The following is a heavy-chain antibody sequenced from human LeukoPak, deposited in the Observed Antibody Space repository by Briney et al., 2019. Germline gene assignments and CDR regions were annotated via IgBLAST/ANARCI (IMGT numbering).Heavy chain of an antibody. CDR3: ASTPLGYCSSTSCYPSYHYYMDV. D-gene: IGHD2-2*01. CDR1: GYTFSNYD. V-gene: IGHV1-2*02. J-gene: IGHJ6*03. Sequence: ASVKVSCKAAGYTFSNYDINWVRQATGQGVEWMGWMNPNSGGTNYAQKFQGRVTMTRDTSISTAYMELSGLRSDDTAVYYCASTPLGYCSSTSCYPSYHYYMDVWGKGTTVTVSS. CDR2: MNPNSGGT.